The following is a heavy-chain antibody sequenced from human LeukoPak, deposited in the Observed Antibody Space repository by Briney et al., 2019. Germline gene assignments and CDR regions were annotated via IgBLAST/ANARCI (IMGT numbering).Heavy chain of an antibody. Sequence: GGSLRLSCAASGFTFSSYGMHWVRQAPGKGLEWVAFIRYDGSNKYYADSVKGRFTISRDNSKNTLYLQMNSLRAEDTAVYYCAKDMSIYSSSSYDYWGQGTLVTVSS. D-gene: IGHD6-6*01. J-gene: IGHJ4*02. CDR1: GFTFSSYG. CDR3: AKDMSIYSSSSYDY. CDR2: IRYDGSNK. V-gene: IGHV3-30*02.